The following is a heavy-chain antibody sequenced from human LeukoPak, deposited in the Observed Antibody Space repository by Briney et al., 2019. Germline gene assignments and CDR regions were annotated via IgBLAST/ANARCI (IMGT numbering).Heavy chain of an antibody. J-gene: IGHJ5*02. Sequence: PSETLSLTCAVYGGSLSGYYWNWIRQPPGKGLEWIGYIYSSGSTNYNPSLKSRDTISVDTSKNQFSLKVPSVTAADTAVYFCARSTFSYGYGNWFDPWGQGTLVTVSS. CDR1: GGSLSGYY. CDR3: ARSTFSYGYGNWFDP. CDR2: IYSSGST. V-gene: IGHV4-59*01. D-gene: IGHD5-18*01.